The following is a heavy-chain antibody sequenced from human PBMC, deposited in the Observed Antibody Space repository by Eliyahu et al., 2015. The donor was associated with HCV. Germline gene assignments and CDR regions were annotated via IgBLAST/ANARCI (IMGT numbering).Heavy chain of an antibody. V-gene: IGHV4-31*03. CDR2: IYYSGTT. Sequence: QVQLQESGPGLVKPSQTLSLTCTVXGGSISSGDYYWSWIRQHPGKGLEWIGYIYYSGTTYYNPSLKSRVSISVDTSKNQFSLKLSSVTAADTAVYYCARVCGLTILGVPKEGFDPWGQGTLVTVSS. J-gene: IGHJ5*02. CDR3: ARVCGLTILGVPKEGFDP. D-gene: IGHD3-3*01. CDR1: GGSISSGDYY.